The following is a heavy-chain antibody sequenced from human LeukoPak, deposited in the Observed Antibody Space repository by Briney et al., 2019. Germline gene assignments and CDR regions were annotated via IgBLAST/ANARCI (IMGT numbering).Heavy chain of an antibody. Sequence: GASVKVSCKASGGTFSSYAISWVRQAPGQGLEWMGGIIPIFGTANYAQKFQGRVTITADKSTSTAYMELSSLRSEDTAVYYCATDLVLFEPRPRFDYWGQGTLVTISS. CDR3: ATDLVLFEPRPRFDY. J-gene: IGHJ4*02. CDR1: GGTFSSYA. V-gene: IGHV1-69*06. CDR2: IIPIFGTA. D-gene: IGHD6-6*01.